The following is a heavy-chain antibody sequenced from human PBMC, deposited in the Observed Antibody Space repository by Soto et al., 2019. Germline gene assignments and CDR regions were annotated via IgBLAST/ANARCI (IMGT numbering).Heavy chain of an antibody. V-gene: IGHV4-39*01. CDR1: GGSISSSSYY. D-gene: IGHD3-22*01. CDR2: IYYSGST. Sequence: SETLSLTCTVSGGSISSSSYYWGWIRQPPGKGLGWIGSIYYSGSTYYNPSLKSRVAISVDTSKNQFSLKLSSVTAADTAVYYCARHNSYYYDSSGLDYWGQGTLVTVSS. J-gene: IGHJ4*02. CDR3: ARHNSYYYDSSGLDY.